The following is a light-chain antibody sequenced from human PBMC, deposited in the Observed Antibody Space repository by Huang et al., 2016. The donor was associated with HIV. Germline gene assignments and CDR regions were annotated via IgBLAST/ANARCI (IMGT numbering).Light chain of an antibody. CDR1: QDITNS. V-gene: IGKV1-NL1*01. CDR3: QQYYSFLFT. CDR2: AAS. Sequence: DIEMTQSPSSLPASVGDRVTIPCRASQDITNSLAWYQLKPGQAPKLLLYAASKLESGVPSRFIGSGSATDYTLTITSLQPEDFATYYCQQYYSFLFTFGPGTTVDV. J-gene: IGKJ3*01.